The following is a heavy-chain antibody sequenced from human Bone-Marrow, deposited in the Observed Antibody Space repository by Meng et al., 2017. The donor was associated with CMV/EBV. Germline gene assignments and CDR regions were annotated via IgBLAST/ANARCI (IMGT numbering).Heavy chain of an antibody. J-gene: IGHJ5*02. Sequence: GGSLRLSCAASGFTFSDYYMSWIRQAPGKGLEWVSYISSSDPTTYYADSVKGRFTISRDNAKNTLYLNMNGLRAEDTAVYYCAREGPNSRWGFSSWGQGTLVTVSS. CDR2: ISSSDPTT. CDR1: GFTFSDYY. CDR3: AREGPNSRWGFSS. D-gene: IGHD6-13*01. V-gene: IGHV3-11*04.